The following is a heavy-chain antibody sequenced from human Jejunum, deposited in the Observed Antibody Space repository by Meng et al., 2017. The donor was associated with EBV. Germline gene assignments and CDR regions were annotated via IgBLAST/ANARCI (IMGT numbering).Heavy chain of an antibody. J-gene: IGHJ4*02. CDR2: IRSKADGETT. D-gene: IGHD2-2*02. V-gene: IGHV3-15*01. CDR1: GFTFNIAW. Sequence: VQIVESGGGLVKPGGSLRLSCAASGFTFNIAWMNWVRQASGKGLEWVGLIRSKADGETTDYAAPVKGRFTISRDDSTDTLYLQMNSLQTEDAGVYYCTSGYTGPSHDGHWGQGTLVTVSS. CDR3: TSGYTGPSHDGH.